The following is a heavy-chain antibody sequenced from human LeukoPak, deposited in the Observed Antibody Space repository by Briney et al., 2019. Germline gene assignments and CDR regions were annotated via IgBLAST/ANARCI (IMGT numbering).Heavy chain of an antibody. Sequence: PGGSLRLSCAASGFTFSSYSMNWVRQAPGKGLEWVSSISSSSSYIYYADSVKGRFTISRDNAKNSLYLQMNSLRAEDTAVYYCARENIVVVPAASNWFDPWGQGTLVTVSS. CDR2: ISSSSSYI. CDR3: ARENIVVVPAASNWFDP. D-gene: IGHD2-2*01. V-gene: IGHV3-21*01. CDR1: GFTFSSYS. J-gene: IGHJ5*02.